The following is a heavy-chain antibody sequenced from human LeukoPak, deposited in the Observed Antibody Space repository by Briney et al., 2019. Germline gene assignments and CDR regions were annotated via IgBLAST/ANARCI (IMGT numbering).Heavy chain of an antibody. CDR2: ISSSSSYI. J-gene: IGHJ4*02. V-gene: IGHV3-21*01. CDR1: GFTFSSCS. CDR3: ASYYLRSGWPL. D-gene: IGHD6-19*01. Sequence: GGPLSLFCAASGFTFSSCSMNGVRHATREGREGGSSISSSSSYIYYADAVKGRFTISRDNAKNSLYLQMNSLRAEDTAVYYCASYYLRSGWPLWGQGTLVTVSS.